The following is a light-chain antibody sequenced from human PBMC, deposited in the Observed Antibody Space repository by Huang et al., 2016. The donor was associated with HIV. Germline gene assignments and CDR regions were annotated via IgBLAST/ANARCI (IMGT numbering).Light chain of an antibody. V-gene: IGKV1-27*01. CDR1: QGIGNY. J-gene: IGKJ4*01. CDR2: AAS. Sequence: DIQMTQSPSSLSASVGDRVTITCRASQGIGNYLAWYQQKPGKVPHLLIYAASTLQPWVPSRFSGSGSGTDFTLTISSLQPEDVASYYCQKYNSAPLTFAGGTKVEI. CDR3: QKYNSAPLT.